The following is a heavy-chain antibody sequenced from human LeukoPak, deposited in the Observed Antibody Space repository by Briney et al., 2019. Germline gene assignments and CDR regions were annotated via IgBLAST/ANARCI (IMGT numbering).Heavy chain of an antibody. V-gene: IGHV3-33*01. CDR3: ARVRATGYSNFAY. Sequence: GGSLRLSCAASGFIFSSYGMHWVRQAPGKGLEWVIFKWADGSREYYADSVKGRFTISRDNSKNTVYLQMSSLRAEDTAVYYCARVRATGYSNFAYWGQGTLVTVSS. CDR2: KWADGSRE. D-gene: IGHD3-9*01. CDR1: GFIFSSYG. J-gene: IGHJ4*02.